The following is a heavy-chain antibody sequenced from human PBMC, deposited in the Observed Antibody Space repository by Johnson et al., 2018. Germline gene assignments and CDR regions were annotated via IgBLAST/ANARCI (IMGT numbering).Heavy chain of an antibody. CDR1: GFTFSNAW. CDR2: IKSKTDGGTT. Sequence: VQLVESGGGLVKXGGSXRLXCAASGFTFSNAWMNWVRQAPGKGLEWVGRIKSKTDGGTTDYAAPGKGRFTISRDDSKNTLDLQMNSLKTEDTAVYYCTTAIIEEDAFDIWGQGTMVTVSS. J-gene: IGHJ3*02. V-gene: IGHV3-15*07. CDR3: TTAIIEEDAFDI.